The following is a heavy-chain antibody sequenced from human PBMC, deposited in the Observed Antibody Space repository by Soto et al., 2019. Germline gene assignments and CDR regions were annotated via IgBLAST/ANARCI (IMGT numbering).Heavy chain of an antibody. J-gene: IGHJ4*02. CDR1: GFTFSRSW. CDR2: IKEDGTES. CDR3: ARGPY. V-gene: IGHV3-7*01. Sequence: EAQLVESGGALVQPGGSLRLSCAVSGFTFSRSWMSWVRQAPGKGLEWVATIKEDGTESYYVDSVRGRFTISRDNAKNSLYLQMNSLRVEDTSVYYCARGPYWGQGTLVTVSS.